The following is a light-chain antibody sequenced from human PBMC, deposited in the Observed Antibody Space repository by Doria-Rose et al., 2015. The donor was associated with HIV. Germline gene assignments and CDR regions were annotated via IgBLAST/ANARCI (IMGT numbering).Light chain of an antibody. V-gene: IGKV4-1*01. J-gene: IGKJ3*01. Sequence: DIRVTQSPESPGMSLGERATLNCKSNQSLLYTSKNYLAWYQQEPGQPPKLLIYWASTRQSGVPARFSGSGSGTDFTLTISSLEAEDVADYYCQQYYDTPSFGPGTTVDIK. CDR2: WAS. CDR1: QSLLYTSKNY. CDR3: QQYYDTPS.